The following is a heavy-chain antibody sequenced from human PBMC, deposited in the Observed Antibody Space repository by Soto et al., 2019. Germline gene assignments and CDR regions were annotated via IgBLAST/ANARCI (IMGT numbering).Heavy chain of an antibody. J-gene: IGHJ3*02. CDR3: ARDNKSREGRAFDI. V-gene: IGHV4-31*03. CDR2: IYYSGST. D-gene: IGHD1-26*01. CDR1: GGSISSTSYH. Sequence: SETLSLTCTVSGGSISSTSYHWGWIRQPPGKGLEWIGYIYYSGSTYYNPSLKSRVTISVDTSKNQFSLKLSSVTAADTAVYYCARDNKSREGRAFDIWGQGTMVTVSS.